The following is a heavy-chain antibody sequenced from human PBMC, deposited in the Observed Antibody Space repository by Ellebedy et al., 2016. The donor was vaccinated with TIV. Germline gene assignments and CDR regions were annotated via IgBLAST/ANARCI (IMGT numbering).Heavy chain of an antibody. CDR2: IQQDGREK. Sequence: GESLKISCAAWGFSFSNFWMSWVRQAPGKGLEWVANIQQDGREKYYVYSVKGRFTISRDNAKNSLYLQMNSLRAEDTAVYYCVRGQSAGVGAPYWGQGTRVTVSS. V-gene: IGHV3-7*01. D-gene: IGHD1-26*01. CDR3: VRGQSAGVGAPY. CDR1: GFSFSNFW. J-gene: IGHJ4*02.